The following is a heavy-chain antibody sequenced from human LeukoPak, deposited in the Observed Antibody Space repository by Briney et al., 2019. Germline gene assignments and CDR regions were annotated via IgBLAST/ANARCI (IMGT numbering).Heavy chain of an antibody. V-gene: IGHV3-7*01. Sequence: GGSLRLSCAASRFTLSSYWMSWVRQAPGKGLEWVANIKQDGSQKNYVDSVKGRFIISRDNAKNSLYLQMNSLRAEDTAVYYCARDGVDSGLYFDYWGQGALVTVSS. CDR3: ARDGVDSGLYFDY. J-gene: IGHJ4*02. D-gene: IGHD3-22*01. CDR1: RFTLSSYW. CDR2: IKQDGSQK.